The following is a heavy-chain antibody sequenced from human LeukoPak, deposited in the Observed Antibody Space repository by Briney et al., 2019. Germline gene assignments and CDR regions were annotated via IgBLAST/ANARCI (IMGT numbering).Heavy chain of an antibody. CDR3: ARGEYSSSFPVDY. CDR1: GFTFSSYA. Sequence: GGSLRLSCAASGFTFSSYAMHWVRQAPGKGLEWVAVISYDGSNKYYADSVRGRLTISRDNSKNTLYLQMNSLRAEDTAVYYCARGEYSSSFPVDYWGQGTLVTVSS. CDR2: ISYDGSNK. V-gene: IGHV3-30*01. D-gene: IGHD6-6*01. J-gene: IGHJ4*02.